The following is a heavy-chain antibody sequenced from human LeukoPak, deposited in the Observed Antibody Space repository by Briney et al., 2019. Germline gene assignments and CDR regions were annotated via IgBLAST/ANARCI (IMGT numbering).Heavy chain of an antibody. Sequence: PGGSLRLSCAASGFAFTDYDMSWVRQAPGKGLEWVALLSYDATNIHYADSVKGRFTISRDNSKNTLFLQMNSLRPEDTGVYYCARDLPPLDFWGQGTLVTVSS. V-gene: IGHV3-30*03. CDR2: LSYDATNI. CDR3: ARDLPPLDF. CDR1: GFAFTDYD. J-gene: IGHJ4*02.